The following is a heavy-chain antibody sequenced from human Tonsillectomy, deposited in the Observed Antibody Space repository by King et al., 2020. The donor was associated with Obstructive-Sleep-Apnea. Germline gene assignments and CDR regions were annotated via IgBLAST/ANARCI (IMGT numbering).Heavy chain of an antibody. D-gene: IGHD2-15*01. CDR2: ISPSGGST. V-gene: IGHV1-46*01. J-gene: IGHJ3*02. Sequence: QLVQSGAEVKKPGASVKVSCKASGYSFTNYYVHWVRQAPGQGLEWMGIISPSGGSTSYAQKFQGRVTMTRDTSTSAVYMELSSLRSEDTAVYYCARDVGYCGGGSCHRDAFDIWGQGTMVTVSS. CDR3: ARDVGYCGGGSCHRDAFDI. CDR1: GYSFTNYY.